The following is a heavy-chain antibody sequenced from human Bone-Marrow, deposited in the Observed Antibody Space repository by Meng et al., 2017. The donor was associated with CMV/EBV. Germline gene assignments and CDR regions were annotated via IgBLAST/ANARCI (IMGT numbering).Heavy chain of an antibody. CDR2: INPNSGGT. CDR3: AARGYNYGQNFEY. J-gene: IGHJ4*02. V-gene: IGHV1-2*02. D-gene: IGHD5-18*01. CDR1: GYTFTDYY. Sequence: QVQPVQSGTEVAKPGASVKVSCKASGYTFTDYYMHWVRQAPGQGLEWMGWINPNSGGTSYAQKFQGRVTMTRDTSINTAYMELTSPTPDDTAVYYCAARGYNYGQNFEYWGQGTLVTVSS.